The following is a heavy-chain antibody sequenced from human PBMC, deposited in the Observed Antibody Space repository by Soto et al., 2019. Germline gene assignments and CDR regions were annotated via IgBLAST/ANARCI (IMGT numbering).Heavy chain of an antibody. J-gene: IGHJ4*02. D-gene: IGHD3-22*01. Sequence: ASVKVSCKASGYTFTSYGSSWVRQAPGQGLEWMGWISAYNGNTNYAQKLQGRVTMTTDTSTSTAYMELRSLRSDDTAVYYCARGTYYYDSSGYYHYWGQGTLVTVSS. CDR1: GYTFTSYG. V-gene: IGHV1-18*01. CDR3: ARGTYYYDSSGYYHY. CDR2: ISAYNGNT.